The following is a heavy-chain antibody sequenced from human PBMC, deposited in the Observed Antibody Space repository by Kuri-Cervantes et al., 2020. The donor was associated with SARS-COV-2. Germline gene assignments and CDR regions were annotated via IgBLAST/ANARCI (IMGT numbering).Heavy chain of an antibody. CDR1: GGNFSGEV. Sequence: SVKVSCKASGGNFSGEVVSWVRQAPGQGLEWMRGFIPMSGTSNYAQKFQGRLTISADEYTNTAYMELSGLRSEDTAVYYCARAVGNFDFWGQGTLVTVSS. D-gene: IGHD1-14*01. CDR3: ARAVGNFDF. J-gene: IGHJ4*02. CDR2: FIPMSGTS. V-gene: IGHV1-69*13.